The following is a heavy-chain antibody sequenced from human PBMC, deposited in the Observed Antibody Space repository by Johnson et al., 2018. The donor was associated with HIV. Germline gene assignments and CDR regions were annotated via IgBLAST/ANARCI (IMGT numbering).Heavy chain of an antibody. Sequence: VQLVESGGGLVQPGGSLRLSCVVSGFPVGSNYMSWVRQAPGKGLAWVSVIYSGTTTYYAGSVKGRFTISRDTSKNTLFLQMNSLRGEDTAVYFCARAYTYGAFDIWGQGTIVTVSS. D-gene: IGHD5-18*01. J-gene: IGHJ3*02. CDR1: GFPVGSNY. CDR3: ARAYTYGAFDI. CDR2: IYSGTTT. V-gene: IGHV3-66*01.